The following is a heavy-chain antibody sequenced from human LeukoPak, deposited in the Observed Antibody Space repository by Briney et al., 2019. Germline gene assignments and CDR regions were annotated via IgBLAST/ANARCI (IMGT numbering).Heavy chain of an antibody. CDR1: GVSISSSNSY. D-gene: IGHD3/OR15-3a*01. V-gene: IGHV4-39*01. CDR3: ARQTGSGLFILP. J-gene: IGHJ4*02. CDR2: SYYSGNP. Sequence: SETLSLTCTVSGVSISSSNSYWGWIRQPPGKGLEWIGSSYYSGNPYYNASLKSQLSISIDTSKTQFSLRLTSVTAADTAVYYCARQTGSGLFILPGGQGTLVTVSS.